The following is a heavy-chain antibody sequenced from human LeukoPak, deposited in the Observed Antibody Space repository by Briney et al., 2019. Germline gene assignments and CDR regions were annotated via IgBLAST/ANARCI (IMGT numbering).Heavy chain of an antibody. Sequence: KSSETLSLTCTVSGGSISSYYWSWIRQPPGKGLEWIGYIYYSGSTNYNPSLKSRVTISVDTSKNQFSLKLSSVTAADTAVYYCARGPRRLDGYYYYGMDVWGQGTTVTVSS. CDR2: IYYSGST. V-gene: IGHV4-59*01. D-gene: IGHD6-19*01. CDR3: ARGPRRLDGYYYYGMDV. CDR1: GGSISSYY. J-gene: IGHJ6*02.